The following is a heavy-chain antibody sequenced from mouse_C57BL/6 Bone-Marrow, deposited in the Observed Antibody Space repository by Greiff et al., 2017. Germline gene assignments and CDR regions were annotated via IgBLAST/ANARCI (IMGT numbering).Heavy chain of an antibody. V-gene: IGHV5-15*01. CDR1: GFTFSDYG. CDR3: ARQNGYEEPFAY. J-gene: IGHJ3*01. CDR2: ISNLAYSI. Sequence: EVQWVESGGGLVQPGGSLKLSCAASGFTFSDYGMAWVRQAPRKGPEWVAFISNLAYSIYYADTVTGRFTISRENAKNTLYLEMSSLRSEDTAMYYCARQNGYEEPFAYWGQGTLVTVSA. D-gene: IGHD2-2*01.